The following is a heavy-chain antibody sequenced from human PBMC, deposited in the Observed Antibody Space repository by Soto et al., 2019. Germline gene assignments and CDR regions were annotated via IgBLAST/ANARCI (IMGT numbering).Heavy chain of an antibody. CDR2: ISGSGGST. CDR3: AKDRGLVVVAAIFAPTYYFDY. D-gene: IGHD2-15*01. V-gene: IGHV3-23*01. CDR1: GFTFSSYA. Sequence: GESLKISCAASGFTFSSYAMSWVRQAPGKGLEWVSAISGSGGSTYYADSVKGRFTISRDNSKNTRYLQMNSLRAEDTAVYYCAKDRGLVVVAAIFAPTYYFDYWGQGTLVTVSS. J-gene: IGHJ4*02.